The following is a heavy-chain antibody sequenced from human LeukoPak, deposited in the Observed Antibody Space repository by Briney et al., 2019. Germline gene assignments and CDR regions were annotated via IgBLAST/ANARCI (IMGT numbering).Heavy chain of an antibody. CDR3: ARPSLDCSSTSCYVGAFDI. Sequence: GESLKISCKASGYKFSNYWIVWVRQMPGKGLEWMGIIYPGDSDTAYGPSFQGQVTISADKSISTAYLQWSSLKASDTAMYYCARPSLDCSSTSCYVGAFDIWGQGTMVTVSS. D-gene: IGHD2-2*01. CDR1: GYKFSNYW. CDR2: IYPGDSDT. V-gene: IGHV5-51*01. J-gene: IGHJ3*02.